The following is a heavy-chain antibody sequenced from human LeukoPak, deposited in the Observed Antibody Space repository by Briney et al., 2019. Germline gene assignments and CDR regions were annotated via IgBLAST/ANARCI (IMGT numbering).Heavy chain of an antibody. CDR1: GYTFTGYY. CDR3: ARDGEEYSSSYNDAFDI. D-gene: IGHD6-13*01. Sequence: SVKVSCKASGYTFTGYYMHWVRQAPGQGLEWMGGIIPVFGTANYAQKFQGRVTITTDESTSTAYMELSSLRSEDTAVYYCARDGEEYSSSYNDAFDIWGQGTMVTVSS. V-gene: IGHV1-69*05. J-gene: IGHJ3*02. CDR2: IIPVFGTA.